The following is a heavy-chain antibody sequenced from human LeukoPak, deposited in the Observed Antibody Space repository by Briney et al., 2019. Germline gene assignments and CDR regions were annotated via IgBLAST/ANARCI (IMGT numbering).Heavy chain of an antibody. Sequence: SETLSLTCSVSGGSVSSGSYYWNWVRQPPGKGLEWIGEIYHSGSTNYNPSLKSRVTISVDKSKNQFSLKLSSVTAADTAVYYCARSGDAFDIWGQGTMVTVSS. CDR2: IYHSGST. CDR3: ARSGDAFDI. J-gene: IGHJ3*02. CDR1: GGSVSSGSYY. D-gene: IGHD5-12*01. V-gene: IGHV4-39*07.